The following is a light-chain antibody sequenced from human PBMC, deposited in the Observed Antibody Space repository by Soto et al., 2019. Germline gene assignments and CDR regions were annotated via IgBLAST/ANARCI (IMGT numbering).Light chain of an antibody. CDR3: QQYGRSHPEFT. J-gene: IGKJ3*01. Sequence: EIVLTQSPGTLSLSAGERATLSCRASQTISSNYLAWYQQKPGQAPRLLIFGASYRATGIPDRFSGSGSGTDFTLTISRLEPEDFAVYYCQQYGRSHPEFTLCPGNKVDIK. CDR1: QTISSNY. V-gene: IGKV3-20*01. CDR2: GAS.